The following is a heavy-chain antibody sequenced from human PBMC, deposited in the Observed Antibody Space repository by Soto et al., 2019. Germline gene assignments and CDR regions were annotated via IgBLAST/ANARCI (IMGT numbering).Heavy chain of an antibody. CDR2: IIPILGIA. D-gene: IGHD6-19*01. CDR3: ARDPLPAVAGTSNSWFDP. CDR1: GGTFSSYT. J-gene: IGHJ5*02. Sequence: ASVKVSCKASGGTFSSYTISWVRQAPGQGLEWMGRIIPILGIANYAQKFQGRVTITADKSTSTAYMELSSLRSEDTAVYYCARDPLPAVAGTSNSWFDPWGQGTLVTVSS. V-gene: IGHV1-69*04.